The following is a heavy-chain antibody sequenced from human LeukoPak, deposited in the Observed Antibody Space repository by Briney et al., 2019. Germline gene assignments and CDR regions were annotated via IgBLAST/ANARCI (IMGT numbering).Heavy chain of an antibody. J-gene: IGHJ6*03. CDR3: ARVGSHSGSLSLIKRNYYYYYYMDV. D-gene: IGHD3-10*01. CDR1: GFTFISYW. V-gene: IGHV3-7*01. CDR2: IKQDAIEK. Sequence: SGGSLRPSCAASGFTFISYWISWGPQAPGKGLGWVANIKQDAIEKYYMDSVKGRFTISRDNAKNSLYLQMNSLRAEDTAVYYCARVGSHSGSLSLIKRNYYYYYYMDVWGKGTTVTISS.